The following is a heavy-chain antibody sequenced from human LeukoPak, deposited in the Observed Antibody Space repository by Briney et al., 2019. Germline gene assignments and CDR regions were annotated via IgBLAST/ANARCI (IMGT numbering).Heavy chain of an antibody. CDR1: GFTFSSYA. CDR3: ARVGCSGGSCYYYYGMDV. V-gene: IGHV3-23*01. D-gene: IGHD2-15*01. J-gene: IGHJ6*02. CDR2: ISGSGGST. Sequence: GGSLRLSCAASGFTFSSYAMSWVRQAPGKGLEWVSAISGSGGSTYYADSVKGRFTISRDDAKNSLYLQMNSLRAEDTAVYYCARVGCSGGSCYYYYGMDVWGQGTTVTVSS.